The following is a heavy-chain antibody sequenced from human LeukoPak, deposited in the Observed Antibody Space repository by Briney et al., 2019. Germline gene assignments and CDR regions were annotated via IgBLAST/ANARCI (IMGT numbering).Heavy chain of an antibody. J-gene: IGHJ4*02. CDR3: AKEAKYYDTLIGYYRSFYYFDY. D-gene: IGHD3-9*01. CDR1: GFTFSSYG. V-gene: IGHV3-23*01. Sequence: GGSLRLSCAASGFTFSSYGMSWVRQAPGKGLEWVSAISGSGGSTYYADSVKGRFTISRDNSKNTLYLQMNSLRAEDTAVYYCAKEAKYYDTLIGYYRSFYYFDYWGQGTLVTVSS. CDR2: ISGSGGST.